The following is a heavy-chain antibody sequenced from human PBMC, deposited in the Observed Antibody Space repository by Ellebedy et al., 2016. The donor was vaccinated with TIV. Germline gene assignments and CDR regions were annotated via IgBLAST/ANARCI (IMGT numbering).Heavy chain of an antibody. D-gene: IGHD3-22*01. CDR3: ARAPGDYSDSRGYFYT. J-gene: IGHJ4*02. CDR1: GGSISTGDW. CDR2: IYHSGST. V-gene: IGHV4-4*02. Sequence: SETLSLTCAVSGGSISTGDWWSWVRQPPGKGLEWIGEIYHSGSTIYNPSLNSRRTILVDKSKNHFSLRLSSVTAADTAVYFCARAPGDYSDSRGYFYTWGQGTLVTVSS.